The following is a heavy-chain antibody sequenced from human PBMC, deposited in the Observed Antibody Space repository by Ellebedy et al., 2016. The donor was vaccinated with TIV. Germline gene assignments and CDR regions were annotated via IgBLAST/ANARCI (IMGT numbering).Heavy chain of an antibody. J-gene: IGHJ4*02. CDR1: GGSFSGYY. CDR3: AQTSGYSYGLDY. Sequence: MPSETLSLTCAVYGGSFSGYYWSWIRQPPGKGLEWIGEINHSGGTNYNPSLKSRVTISVDTSKNQFSLKLSSVTASDTAVYYCAQTSGYSYGLDYWGQGTLVTVSS. D-gene: IGHD5-18*01. CDR2: INHSGGT. V-gene: IGHV4-34*01.